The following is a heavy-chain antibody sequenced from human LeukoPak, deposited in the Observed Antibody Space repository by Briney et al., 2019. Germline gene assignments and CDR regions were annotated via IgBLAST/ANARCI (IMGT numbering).Heavy chain of an antibody. J-gene: IGHJ4*02. CDR3: ARVYLERLTAGYFDH. V-gene: IGHV3-30*04. CDR2: ISYDGRQN. Sequence: PGGSLRLSCAASGFTFSTYAMNWVRQAPGKGLERVAVISYDGRQNYYADSVKGRFTISRDNSKNTLYLQMNSLRDEDSAAYYCARVYLERLTAGYFDHWGQGTWVTVSP. D-gene: IGHD2-8*01. CDR1: GFTFSTYA.